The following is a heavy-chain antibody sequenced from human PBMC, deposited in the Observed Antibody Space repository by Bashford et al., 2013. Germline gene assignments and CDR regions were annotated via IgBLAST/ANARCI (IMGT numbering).Heavy chain of an antibody. Sequence: VRQAPGKGLVWVSRIHPDGITTNYAASVEARFTISRDNAKNTLWLQMNSLRAEDTAVYYCAKDRDDYGDPDAFNIWGQGQWSPSPQ. V-gene: IGHV3-74*01. CDR3: AKDRDDYGDPDAFNI. CDR2: IHPDGITT. D-gene: IGHD4-17*01. J-gene: IGHJ3*02.